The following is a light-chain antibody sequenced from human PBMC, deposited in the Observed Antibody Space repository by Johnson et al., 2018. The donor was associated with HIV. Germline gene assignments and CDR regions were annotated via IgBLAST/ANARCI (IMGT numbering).Light chain of an antibody. Sequence: QSVLTQPPSVSAAPGQKVTISFSGSSSNIGNNYVSWYQQVPGTAPKLLIYENNKRPSGITDRFSASKSGTSATLDITGLQTGDEADYYCGTWDSSLRAYVFGTGTKVTVL. CDR3: GTWDSSLRAYV. CDR2: ENN. V-gene: IGLV1-51*01. J-gene: IGLJ1*01. CDR1: SSNIGNNY.